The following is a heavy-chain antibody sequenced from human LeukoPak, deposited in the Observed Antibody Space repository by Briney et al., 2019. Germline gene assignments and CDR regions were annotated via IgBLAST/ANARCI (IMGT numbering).Heavy chain of an antibody. D-gene: IGHD5-18*01. CDR3: ARDQEGSYHYYYYMDV. J-gene: IGHJ6*03. V-gene: IGHV1-69*05. Sequence: ASVKVSCKASGGTFNSYAISWARQAPGQGLEWMGGIIPIFGTTNYAQKFQGRVTITTDESTSTAYMELNSLRSEDTAVYFCARDQEGSYHYYYYMDVWGKGTTVTVSS. CDR1: GGTFNSYA. CDR2: IIPIFGTT.